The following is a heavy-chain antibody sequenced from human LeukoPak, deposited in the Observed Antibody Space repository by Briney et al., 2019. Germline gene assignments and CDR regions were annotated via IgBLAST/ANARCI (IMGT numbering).Heavy chain of an antibody. Sequence: GGSLRLSCAASGFTFSDYYMSWIRQAPGKGLEWVSHISTSGSTIYYADSVKGRFTISRDNAKNSLYLQMNSLRAEDTAVYYCARAEGLQSRSPHYYMDVWGKGTTVTVSS. CDR3: ARAEGLQSRSPHYYMDV. CDR2: ISTSGSTI. J-gene: IGHJ6*03. V-gene: IGHV3-11*04. CDR1: GFTFSDYY. D-gene: IGHD4-11*01.